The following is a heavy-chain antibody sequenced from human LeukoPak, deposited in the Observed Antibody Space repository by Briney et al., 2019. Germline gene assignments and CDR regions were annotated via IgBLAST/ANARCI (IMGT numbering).Heavy chain of an antibody. D-gene: IGHD6-6*01. CDR3: ARDQLPDAYSSSSSYFQH. J-gene: IGHJ1*01. CDR1: GFTFSSYS. Sequence: GGSLRLSCAASGFTFSSYSMNWVRQAPGKGLEWVSSISSSSSYIYYADSVKGRFTISRDNAKNSLYLQMNSLRAEDTAVYYCARDQLPDAYSSSSSYFQHWGQGTLVTVSS. CDR2: ISSSSSYI. V-gene: IGHV3-21*01.